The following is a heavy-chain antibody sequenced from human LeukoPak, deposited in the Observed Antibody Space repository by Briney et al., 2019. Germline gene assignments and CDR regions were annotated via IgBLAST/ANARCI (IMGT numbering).Heavy chain of an antibody. J-gene: IGHJ4*02. V-gene: IGHV1-2*04. D-gene: IGHD1-26*01. CDR1: GYTFTSYY. Sequence: ASVKVSCTASGYTFTSYYMHWVRQAPGQGLEWMGWFNPNSGGTNYAQKFQGWVTMTRDTSISTAYMELSRLRSDDTAVYYCARGRAPARTVTVGATTYYFDYWGQGTLVTVSS. CDR2: FNPNSGGT. CDR3: ARGRAPARTVTVGATTYYFDY.